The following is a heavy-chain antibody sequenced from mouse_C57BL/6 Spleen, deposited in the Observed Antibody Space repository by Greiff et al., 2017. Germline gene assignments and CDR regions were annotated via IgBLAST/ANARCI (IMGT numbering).Heavy chain of an antibody. CDR2: INPNNGGT. D-gene: IGHD2-4*01. V-gene: IGHV1-26*01. J-gene: IGHJ3*01. CDR3: AREDDYDDAPFAY. Sequence: EVQLQQSGPELVKPGASVKISCKASGYTFTDYYMNWVKQSHGKSLEWIGDINPNNGGTSYNQKFKGKATLTVDKSSSTAYMELRSLTSEDSAVYYCAREDDYDDAPFAYWGQGTLVTVSA. CDR1: GYTFTDYY.